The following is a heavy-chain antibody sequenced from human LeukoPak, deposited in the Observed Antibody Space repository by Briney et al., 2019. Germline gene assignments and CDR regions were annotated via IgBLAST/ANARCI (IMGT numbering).Heavy chain of an antibody. D-gene: IGHD3-16*01. V-gene: IGHV4-38-2*01. J-gene: IGHJ4*02. Sequence: PSETLSLTCAVSGYSISSCYYWGWVRQAPGKGLEWIGSIYHTGSNDYNPSLKSRLTISVDMSKNQFSLNLRSVTAADTAVYYCARDKDDYVWGPYRWWGQGMLVTVSS. CDR3: ARDKDDYVWGPYRW. CDR1: GYSISSCYY. CDR2: IYHTGSN.